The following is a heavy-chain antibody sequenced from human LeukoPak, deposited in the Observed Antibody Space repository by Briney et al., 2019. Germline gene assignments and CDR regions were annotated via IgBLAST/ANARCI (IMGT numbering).Heavy chain of an antibody. CDR3: ARHPRTTQRWLHCNPPPNCIFCYMDV. J-gene: IGHJ6*03. CDR1: GGSKSNYY. Sequence: PSETLSLTCTVSGGSKSNYYWTWIRQSPQKGLEWIGHIYFTGNTNYNPFLESRVTISVDTSKNQFSLRLTSVTAADTAVYYCARHPRTTQRWLHCNPPPNCIFCYMDVCGQGTLVTVSS. V-gene: IGHV4-59*08. CDR2: IYFTGNT. D-gene: IGHD5-24*01.